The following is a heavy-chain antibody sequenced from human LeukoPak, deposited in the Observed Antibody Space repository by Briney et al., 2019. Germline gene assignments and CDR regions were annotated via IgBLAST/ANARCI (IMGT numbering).Heavy chain of an antibody. Sequence: GASVKVSRKASGYTFTSYYMHWVRQAPGQGLEWMGIINPSGGSTSYAQKFQGRVTMTRDTSTSTIYMELSSLRSEDTAVYYCARALPDDSSGWYGTFDYWGQGTLVTVSS. V-gene: IGHV1-46*01. CDR1: GYTFTSYY. J-gene: IGHJ4*02. CDR2: INPSGGST. D-gene: IGHD6-19*01. CDR3: ARALPDDSSGWYGTFDY.